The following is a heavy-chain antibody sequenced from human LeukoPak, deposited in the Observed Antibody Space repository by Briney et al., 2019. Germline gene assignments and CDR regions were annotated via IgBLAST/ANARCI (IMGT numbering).Heavy chain of an antibody. CDR2: VYTSGTS. CDR3: ARGRGFSSEGGPFGYFDH. Sequence: PGGSLTLSCAVSGFTVSYYFINWVRQAPGRGLEWVSVVYTSGTSYYGDSVKGRFTISRDNSKNMVYLQMNSLRAEDTAVYFCARGRGFSSEGGPFGYFDHRGQGTLVTVSS. CDR1: GFTVSYYF. V-gene: IGHV3-66*01. J-gene: IGHJ4*02. D-gene: IGHD3-16*01.